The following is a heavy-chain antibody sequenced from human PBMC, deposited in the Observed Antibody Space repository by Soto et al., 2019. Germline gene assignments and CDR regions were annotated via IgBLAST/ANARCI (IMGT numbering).Heavy chain of an antibody. J-gene: IGHJ4*02. CDR1: GGTFSSYA. D-gene: IGHD6-19*01. CDR2: IIPIFGTA. CDR3: ARDLGIAVAGTGGLDY. Sequence: QVQLVQSGAEVKKPGSSVKVSCKASGGTFSSYAISWVRQAPGQGLEWMGGIIPIFGTANYAQKFQGRVTITADESTSTAYMELSSLRSEDTTVYYCARDLGIAVAGTGGLDYWGQGTLVTVSS. V-gene: IGHV1-69*01.